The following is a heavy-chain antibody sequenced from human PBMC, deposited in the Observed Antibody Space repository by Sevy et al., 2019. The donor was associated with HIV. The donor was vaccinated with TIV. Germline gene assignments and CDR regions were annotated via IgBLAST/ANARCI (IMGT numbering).Heavy chain of an antibody. CDR1: GASISSSGYY. D-gene: IGHD6-19*01. Sequence: SETLSLTCTVSGASISSSGYYWGWIRQPPGKGLGWIASINYGGSIFYNPSLKSRVSISSDTSKNQFSLKLNSVTAADTAIYYCVGPTLTYSSGWSYYDSWGEGTVVTVSS. CDR2: INYGGSI. J-gene: IGHJ4*02. CDR3: VGPTLTYSSGWSYYDS. V-gene: IGHV4-39*01.